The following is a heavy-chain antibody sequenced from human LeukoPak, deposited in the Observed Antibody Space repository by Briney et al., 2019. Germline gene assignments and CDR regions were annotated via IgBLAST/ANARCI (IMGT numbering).Heavy chain of an antibody. CDR1: GFTFSSCG. CDR3: AKDGYRGSHHIGGPGGHDY. Sequence: PGGSLRLSCAASGFTFSSCGMHWVRQAPGKGLEWVAFIRYDGSNKYYADSVKGRFTISRDNSKNTLYLQMNSLRAEDTAVYYCAKDGYRGSHHIGGPGGHDYWGQGTLVTVSS. CDR2: IRYDGSNK. J-gene: IGHJ4*02. D-gene: IGHD3-16*01. V-gene: IGHV3-30*02.